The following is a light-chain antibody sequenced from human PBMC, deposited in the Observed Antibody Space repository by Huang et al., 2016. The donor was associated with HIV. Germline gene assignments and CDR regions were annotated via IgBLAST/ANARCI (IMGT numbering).Light chain of an antibody. J-gene: IGKJ1*01. CDR1: ESVSVN. V-gene: IGKV3-15*01. CDR2: DAH. Sequence: ILLTQSPVTLSAFPGDKVTFSCRASESVSVNVAWFQQRRGQSPRLLIYDAHIRQDDVPDRFRGNGCLTEFTLTIAGLQSEDFALYFCQQYNAWPWTFGQGTKVEV. CDR3: QQYNAWPWT.